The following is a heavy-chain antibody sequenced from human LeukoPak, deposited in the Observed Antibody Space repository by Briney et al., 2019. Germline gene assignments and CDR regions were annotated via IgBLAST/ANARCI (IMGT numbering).Heavy chain of an antibody. CDR2: ISGSGGST. D-gene: IGHD6-19*01. CDR3: AKNLAAVPGNKYFAY. Sequence: GGSLRLSCAASGFTFSTYDMTWVRQAPGKGLDWVSSISGSGGSTDYADSVKGRFTTSRDNSKKTLYLQMNGLRAEDTAVYYCAKNLAAVPGNKYFAYWGQGTLVAVSS. V-gene: IGHV3-23*01. J-gene: IGHJ4*02. CDR1: GFTFSTYD.